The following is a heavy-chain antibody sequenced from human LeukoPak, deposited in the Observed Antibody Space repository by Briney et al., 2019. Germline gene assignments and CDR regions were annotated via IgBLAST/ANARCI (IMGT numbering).Heavy chain of an antibody. D-gene: IGHD4-11*01. CDR1: GGSISSYY. J-gene: IGHJ6*03. CDR2: IYYSGST. CDR3: ARTRTTLYYYYYMDV. Sequence: KPSETLSLTCTVSGGSISSYYWSWIRQPPGKGLEWIGYIYYSGSTNYNPSLKSRVTISVDTSKNQFSLKLSSVTAADTAVYYCARTRTTLYYYYYMDVWGKGTTVTVSS. V-gene: IGHV4-59*01.